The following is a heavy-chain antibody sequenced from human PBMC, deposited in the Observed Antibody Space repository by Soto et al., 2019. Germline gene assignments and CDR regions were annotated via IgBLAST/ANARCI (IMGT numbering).Heavy chain of an antibody. D-gene: IGHD6-13*01. CDR3: AKVGSPGIAAADYYYYYGMDV. V-gene: IGHV3-30*18. CDR2: ISYDGSNK. J-gene: IGHJ6*02. CDR1: GFTFSSYG. Sequence: GGSLRLSCAASGFTFSSYGMHWVRQSPGKGLEGVAVISYDGSNKYYADSVKGRFTISRDNSKNTLYLQMNSLRAEDTAVYYCAKVGSPGIAAADYYYYYGMDVWGQGTTVTVSS.